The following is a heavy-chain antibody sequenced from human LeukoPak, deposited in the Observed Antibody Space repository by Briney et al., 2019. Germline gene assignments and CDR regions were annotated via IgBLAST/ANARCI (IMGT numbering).Heavy chain of an antibody. D-gene: IGHD3-10*02. CDR3: ARCSRSYNDY. CDR1: GGSISSSSYY. J-gene: IGHJ4*02. V-gene: IGHV4-61*01. CDR2: IYYSGST. Sequence: SETLSLTCTVSGGSISSSSYYWSWIRQPPGKGLEWIGYIYYSGSTNYNPSLKSRVTISVDTSKNQFSLKLSSVTAADTAMYYCARCSRSYNDYWGQGTLVTVSS.